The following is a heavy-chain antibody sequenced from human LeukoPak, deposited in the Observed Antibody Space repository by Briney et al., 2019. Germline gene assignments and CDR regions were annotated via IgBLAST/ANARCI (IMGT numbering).Heavy chain of an antibody. V-gene: IGHV3-15*01. J-gene: IGHJ4*02. CDR1: GFTFSNSW. CDR3: TTQYYYDSSGYAVDY. Sequence: GGSLRLSCPASGFTFSNSWMSWVRQAPGKGLEWVGRIKRKTDGGTTGYAAPVKGRFTISRDDSKNTLYLQMNSLKTEDTAVYYCTTQYYYDSSGYAVDYWGQGTLVSVSS. CDR2: IKRKTDGGTT. D-gene: IGHD3-22*01.